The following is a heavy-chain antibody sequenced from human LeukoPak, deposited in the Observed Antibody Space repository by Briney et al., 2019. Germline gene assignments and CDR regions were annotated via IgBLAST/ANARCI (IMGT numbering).Heavy chain of an antibody. CDR2: ISYDGSNK. CDR3: AKDLGGTTGIDY. CDR1: GFTFSSYG. V-gene: IGHV3-30*18. D-gene: IGHD1-7*01. J-gene: IGHJ4*02. Sequence: GRSLRLSCAASGFTFSSYGMHWVRQAPGKGLEWVAVISYDGSNKYYADSVKGRFTISRDNSKNTLYLQMNSLRAEDTAVYYCAKDLGGTTGIDYWGQGTLVTVSS.